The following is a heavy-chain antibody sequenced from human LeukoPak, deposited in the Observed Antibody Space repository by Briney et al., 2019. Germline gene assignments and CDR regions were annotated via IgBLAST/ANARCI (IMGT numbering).Heavy chain of an antibody. D-gene: IGHD6-19*01. CDR2: IKQDGSEK. CDR1: GFTFSSYW. Sequence: PGGSLRLSCAASGFTFSSYWMSWVRQAPGKGLEWVANIKQDGSEKYYVDSAKGRFTISRDNAKNSLYLQMNSLRAEDTAVYYCARGSSGWFYYMDVWGKGTTVTVSS. CDR3: ARGSSGWFYYMDV. J-gene: IGHJ6*03. V-gene: IGHV3-7*01.